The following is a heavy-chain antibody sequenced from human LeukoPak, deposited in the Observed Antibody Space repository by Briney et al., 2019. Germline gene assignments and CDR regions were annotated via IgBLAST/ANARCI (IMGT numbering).Heavy chain of an antibody. D-gene: IGHD6-13*01. CDR3: ARGDSSSWYHY. Sequence: SETLSLTCTVSGGSISSYYWGWIRQPPGKGLEWIGYIYYSGSTNYNSSLKSRVTISVDTSKNQFSLKLSSVTAADTAVYYCARGDSSSWYHYWGQGTLVTVSS. CDR2: IYYSGST. CDR1: GGSISSYY. J-gene: IGHJ4*02. V-gene: IGHV4-59*01.